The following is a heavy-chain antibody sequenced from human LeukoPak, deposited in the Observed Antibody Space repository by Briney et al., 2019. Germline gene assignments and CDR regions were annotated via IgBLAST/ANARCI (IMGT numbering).Heavy chain of an antibody. CDR1: RGSFSGYY. J-gene: IGHJ4*02. CDR3: ARVWGTYCGGDCPNDY. Sequence: SETLSLTCAVYRGSFSGYYWSWIRQPPGKGLEWIGEINHSGSTNYNPSLKSRVTISVDTSKNQFSLKLSSVTAADTAVYYCARVWGTYCGGDCPNDYWGQGILVTVSS. V-gene: IGHV4-34*01. D-gene: IGHD2-21*02. CDR2: INHSGST.